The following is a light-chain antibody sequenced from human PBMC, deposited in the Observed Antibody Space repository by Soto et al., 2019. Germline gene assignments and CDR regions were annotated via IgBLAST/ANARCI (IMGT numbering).Light chain of an antibody. CDR1: QGISTF. J-gene: IGKJ3*01. V-gene: IGKV1-9*01. CDR3: QQLNSYPRT. Sequence: DIQLTQSPSFLSASVGDRVTISCRASQGISTFLAWYQQKPGKAPKLLIYAASTLQSGVPSRFSGSGSGTEFPLTIDSLQPEDFATYSCQQLNSYPRTFGPGTKVDIK. CDR2: AAS.